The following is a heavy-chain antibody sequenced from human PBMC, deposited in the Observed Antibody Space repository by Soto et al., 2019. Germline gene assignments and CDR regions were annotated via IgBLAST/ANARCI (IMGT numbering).Heavy chain of an antibody. CDR1: GGSISSYY. J-gene: IGHJ5*02. V-gene: IGHV4-4*07. CDR3: ARDRRIAVAGGIKWFDP. CDR2: IYTSGST. D-gene: IGHD6-19*01. Sequence: SETLSLTCTVSGGSISSYYCSWIRQPAWKGLEWIGRIYTSGSTNYNPSLKSRVTMSVDTSKKQLSLKLSSVTAADTAVYYCARDRRIAVAGGIKWFDPLGQGTLLAVCS.